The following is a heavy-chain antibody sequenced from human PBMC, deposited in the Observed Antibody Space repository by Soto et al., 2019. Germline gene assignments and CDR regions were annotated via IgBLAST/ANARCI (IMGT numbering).Heavy chain of an antibody. D-gene: IGHD4-4*01. V-gene: IGHV3-30*09. CDR3: ARQNSKSFAHLDY. CDR1: GFTFSSHT. Sequence: GGSLRLSCVASGFTFSSHTIHWVRQAPGKGLEWVAVILYDGSTRYYADSVRGRFAISRDNSKNTLFLQVNSLRVEDTAVYYCARQNSKSFAHLDYWGQGTLVTVSS. J-gene: IGHJ4*02. CDR2: ILYDGSTR.